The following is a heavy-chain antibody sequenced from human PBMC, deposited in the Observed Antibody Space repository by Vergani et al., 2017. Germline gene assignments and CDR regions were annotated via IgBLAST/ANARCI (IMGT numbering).Heavy chain of an antibody. D-gene: IGHD2-15*01. CDR2: IKSDGGIT. CDR1: GFSFSGYW. Sequence: EVQLVESGGGLIHPGGSLRLSCEGSGFSFSGYWMHWVRQSPEKGLVWVSRIKSDGGITNYADSVKGRFTISRDNAKNSLYLQMNSLRAEDTGVYYCTRSECSGTTCYGHYFDLWGHGILVTVSS. V-gene: IGHV3-74*01. J-gene: IGHJ4*01. CDR3: TRSECSGTTCYGHYFDL.